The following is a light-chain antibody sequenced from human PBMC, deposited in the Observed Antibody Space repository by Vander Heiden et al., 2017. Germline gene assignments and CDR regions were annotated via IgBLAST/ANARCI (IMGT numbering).Light chain of an antibody. Sequence: AIRLTQSPSSFSASTGDRVTITCRASQGISSYLAWYQQKPGKAPKRLIYAASTLQSGVPSRFSGSGSGTDFTLTISSLQSEDFATYYCQQHDSYPHTFGGGTKVEIK. CDR3: QQHDSYPHT. J-gene: IGKJ4*01. V-gene: IGKV1-8*01. CDR2: AAS. CDR1: QGISSY.